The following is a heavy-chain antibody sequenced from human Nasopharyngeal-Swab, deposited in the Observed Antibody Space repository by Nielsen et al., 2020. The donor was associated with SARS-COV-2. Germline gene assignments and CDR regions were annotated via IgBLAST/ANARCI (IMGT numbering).Heavy chain of an antibody. V-gene: IGHV4-34*01. D-gene: IGHD5-24*01. J-gene: IGHJ6*02. Sequence: SKTLSLTFSVSGGSFNGFYWNWIRQPPGKGLEWIGEINHNERTNYNPSLKSRVTMSVDTSTNQVSLKLNSLTATDTAVYYCARAGRVGDAYTGLDVWGQGTTVTVSS. CDR3: ARAGRVGDAYTGLDV. CDR2: INHNERT. CDR1: GGSFNGFY.